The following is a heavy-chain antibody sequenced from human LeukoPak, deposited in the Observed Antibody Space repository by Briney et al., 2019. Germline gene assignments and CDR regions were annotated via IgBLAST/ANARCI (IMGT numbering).Heavy chain of an antibody. D-gene: IGHD5-18*01. CDR3: ARDRVYSYGYRDASDI. V-gene: IGHV3-23*01. CDR2: ITGSGDST. Sequence: GGSLRLSCAASGFIFSSHAMSWVRQAPGKGLEWVSGITGSGDSTYYADSVMGRFTISRDNSKNTLYLQMNSLRAVDTAVYYCARDRVYSYGYRDASDIWGQGTMVTVSS. CDR1: GFIFSSHA. J-gene: IGHJ3*02.